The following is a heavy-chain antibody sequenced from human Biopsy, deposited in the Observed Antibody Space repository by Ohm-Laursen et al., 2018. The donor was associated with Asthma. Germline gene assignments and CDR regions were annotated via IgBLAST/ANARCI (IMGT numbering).Heavy chain of an antibody. CDR3: ARAVDYSHYYGIDV. D-gene: IGHD3-10*01. V-gene: IGHV1-18*01. CDR2: ISVYNGNT. CDR1: GYTFNSAG. Sequence: ASVKVSCKPSGYTFNSAGITWVRQAPGQGLEWMGWISVYNGNTKVAQKLQDRVTMITDTSTNTAYMELRSLRSDDTAVYFCARAVDYSHYYGIDVWGQGTTVTVS. J-gene: IGHJ6*02.